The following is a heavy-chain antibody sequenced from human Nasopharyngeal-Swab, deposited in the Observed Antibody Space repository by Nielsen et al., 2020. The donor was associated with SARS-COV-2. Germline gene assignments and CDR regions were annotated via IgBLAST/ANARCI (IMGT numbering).Heavy chain of an antibody. V-gene: IGHV4-59*13. Sequence: GSLRLSCTVSGGSIRSYYWSWIRQPPGKGLEWIGYIYYSGSTNYNPSLKSRVTISVDTSKNQFSLKLTSVTAADTAVYYCARDGLVYGSSWYGDNWFDPWGQGTLVTVSS. D-gene: IGHD6-13*01. J-gene: IGHJ5*02. CDR2: IYYSGST. CDR1: GGSIRSYY. CDR3: ARDGLVYGSSWYGDNWFDP.